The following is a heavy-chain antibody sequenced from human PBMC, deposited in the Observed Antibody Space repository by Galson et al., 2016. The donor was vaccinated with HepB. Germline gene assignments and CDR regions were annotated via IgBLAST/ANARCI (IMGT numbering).Heavy chain of an antibody. Sequence: SLRLSCAASGFSVSSDYMSWVRQAPGKGLEWISVLYADGKTRYADSVKGRLTISRDTSKNILFLDMNGLRVEDTAVYYCAREFRDTISGVPSRVDVWGKGNPGHRLL. CDR2: LYADGKT. V-gene: IGHV3-53*01. CDR3: AREFRDTISGVPSRVDV. J-gene: IGHJ6*04. D-gene: IGHD3-3*01. CDR1: GFSVSSDY.